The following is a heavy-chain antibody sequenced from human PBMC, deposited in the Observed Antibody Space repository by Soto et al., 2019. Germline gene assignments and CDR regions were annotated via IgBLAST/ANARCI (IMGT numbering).Heavy chain of an antibody. Sequence: QVQLVQSGAEVKKPGASVKVSCKASRYTFATYDFNWVRLATGQGPEWMGWINPNTGNTGYAQKFQGRVNMTRNTSISTVYMELSSLRSEDTAVYYCARGPRNWGFDYWGQGTLVTVSS. CDR2: INPNTGNT. CDR3: ARGPRNWGFDY. D-gene: IGHD7-27*01. J-gene: IGHJ4*02. V-gene: IGHV1-8*01. CDR1: RYTFATYD.